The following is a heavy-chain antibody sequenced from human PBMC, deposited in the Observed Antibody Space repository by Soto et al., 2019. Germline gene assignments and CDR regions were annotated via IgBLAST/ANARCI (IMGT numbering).Heavy chain of an antibody. D-gene: IGHD2-2*01. V-gene: IGHV3-23*01. Sequence: GGSLRLSCAASGFTFSSYAMKWVRQAPGKGLEWVSLISDSGTLTYYADSVKGRFTISRDNSGNTLFLHMYSLRAEDTAVYYCARYIPGVRYYGMDVWGKGTTVTVAS. CDR1: GFTFSSYA. CDR3: ARYIPGVRYYGMDV. CDR2: ISDSGTLT. J-gene: IGHJ6*04.